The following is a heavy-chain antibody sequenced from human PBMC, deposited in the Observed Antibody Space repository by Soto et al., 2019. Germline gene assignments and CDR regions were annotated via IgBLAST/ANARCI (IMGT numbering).Heavy chain of an antibody. D-gene: IGHD3-9*01. CDR2: IYYSGST. J-gene: IGHJ5*02. CDR3: ARADYDILTGYYTPVPNWFDP. V-gene: IGHV4-59*01. CDR1: GGSISSYY. Sequence: SETLSLTCTVSGGSISSYYWSWIRQPPGKGLEWIGYIYYSGSTNYNPSLKSRVTISVDTSKNQFSLKLSSVTAADTAVYYCARADYDILTGYYTPVPNWFDPWGQGTLVTVSS.